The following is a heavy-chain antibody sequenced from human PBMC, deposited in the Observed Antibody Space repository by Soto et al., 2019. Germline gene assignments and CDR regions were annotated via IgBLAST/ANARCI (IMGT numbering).Heavy chain of an antibody. CDR2: ISYDGSNK. Sequence: PGGSLRLSCAASGFTFSSYGMHWVRQAPGKGLEWVAVISYDGSNKYYADYVKGRFTISRDNSKNTLYLQMNSLRAEDTAVYYCAKGASYCGGDCYAIYYFDYWGQGTLVTVSS. CDR1: GFTFSSYG. CDR3: AKGASYCGGDCYAIYYFDY. V-gene: IGHV3-30*18. J-gene: IGHJ4*02. D-gene: IGHD2-21*02.